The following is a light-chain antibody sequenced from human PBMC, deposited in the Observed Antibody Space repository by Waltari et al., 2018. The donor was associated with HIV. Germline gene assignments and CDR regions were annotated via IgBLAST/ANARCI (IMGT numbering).Light chain of an antibody. CDR3: GTWDNSLSGGV. Sequence: QSVLTQPPSVSAAPGQKVTISCPGGRSNGGINGVSWYQHVPGTPPKLLIYDTNNRFPGIPERFSGSKSGTSATLGISGLQTGDEADYYCGTWDNSLSGGVFGGGTKLTVL. CDR1: RSNGGING. J-gene: IGLJ2*01. CDR2: DTN. V-gene: IGLV1-51*01.